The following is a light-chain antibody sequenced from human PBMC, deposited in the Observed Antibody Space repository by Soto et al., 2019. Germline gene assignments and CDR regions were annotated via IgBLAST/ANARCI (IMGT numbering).Light chain of an antibody. CDR1: SSDVGSYNL. CDR2: EGS. V-gene: IGLV2-23*03. J-gene: IGLJ2*01. Sequence: QSVLTQPASVSGSPGQSITISCTGTSSDVGSYNLVSWYQQHPGKAPKLMIYEGSKRPSGVSNRFSGSKSGNTASLTISGLQAEDEADYYCCSYAGSSTFVVFGGG. CDR3: CSYAGSSTFVV.